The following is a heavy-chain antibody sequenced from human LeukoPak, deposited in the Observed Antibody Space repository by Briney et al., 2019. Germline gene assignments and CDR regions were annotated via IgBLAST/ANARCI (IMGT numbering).Heavy chain of an antibody. CDR3: ARTRRNSGSYYGDY. D-gene: IGHD1-26*01. CDR1: GFTFSSYW. Sequence: GGSLRLSCAASGFTFSSYWMHWVRQAPGKGLVWVSRINTDGSSTSYADSVKGRFTTSRDNAKNTLYLQMNSLRADDTAVYYCARTRRNSGSYYGDYWGQGTLVTVSS. V-gene: IGHV3-74*01. J-gene: IGHJ4*02. CDR2: INTDGSST.